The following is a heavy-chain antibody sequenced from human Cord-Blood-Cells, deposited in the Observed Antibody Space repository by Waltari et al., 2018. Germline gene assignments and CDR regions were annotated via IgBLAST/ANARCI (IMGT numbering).Heavy chain of an antibody. Sequence: QVQLQQWGAGLLKPSETLSLTCAVYGGSFSGYYWSWIRRPPGKGLEWIGEINHSGSTNYNPALKSRVTISVDTSKNQLSLKLSSVTAADTAVYYCARGPYYDFWSGYYDYWGQGTLVTVSS. CDR1: GGSFSGYY. J-gene: IGHJ4*02. CDR2: INHSGST. V-gene: IGHV4-34*01. CDR3: ARGPYYDFWSGYYDY. D-gene: IGHD3-3*01.